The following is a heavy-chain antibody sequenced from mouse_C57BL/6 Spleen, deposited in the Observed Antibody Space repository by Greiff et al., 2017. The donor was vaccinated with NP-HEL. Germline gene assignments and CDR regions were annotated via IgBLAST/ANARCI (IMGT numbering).Heavy chain of an antibody. J-gene: IGHJ3*01. CDR2: IDPEDGDT. V-gene: IGHV14-1*01. D-gene: IGHD2-2*01. CDR1: GFNIKDYY. CDR3: TCSGYAVPALFAY. Sequence: EVQLQQSGAELVRPGASVKLSCTASGFNIKDYYMHWVKQRPEQGLEWIGRIDPEDGDTEYAAKFQGKATMTADTSSNTAYLHLSSLTSEDTAVYYCTCSGYAVPALFAYWGQGTLVTVSA.